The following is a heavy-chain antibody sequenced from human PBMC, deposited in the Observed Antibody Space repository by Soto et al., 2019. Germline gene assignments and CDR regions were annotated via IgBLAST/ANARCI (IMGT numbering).Heavy chain of an antibody. CDR3: ARDLAPLELLTEDAFDI. Sequence: GGSLRLSCAASGFTFSSYSMNWVRQAPGKGLEWVSYISSSSSTIYYADSVKGRFTISRDNAKNSLYLQMNSLRAEETAVYYCARDLAPLELLTEDAFDIWGQGTMVTVSS. V-gene: IGHV3-48*01. D-gene: IGHD1-7*01. J-gene: IGHJ3*02. CDR1: GFTFSSYS. CDR2: ISSSSSTI.